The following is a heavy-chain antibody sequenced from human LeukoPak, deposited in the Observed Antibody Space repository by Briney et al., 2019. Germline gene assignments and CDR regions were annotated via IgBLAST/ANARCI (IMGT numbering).Heavy chain of an antibody. D-gene: IGHD5-12*01. CDR3: AKDLHIVATIDFDY. CDR2: ISGSGGST. Sequence: GGSLRLSCAASGFTFSSYAMSWVRQAPGKGLEWVSTISGSGGSTYYADSVKGRFTISRDNSKNTPYLQMNSLRAEDTAVYYCAKDLHIVATIDFDYWGQGTLVTVSS. J-gene: IGHJ4*02. V-gene: IGHV3-23*01. CDR1: GFTFSSYA.